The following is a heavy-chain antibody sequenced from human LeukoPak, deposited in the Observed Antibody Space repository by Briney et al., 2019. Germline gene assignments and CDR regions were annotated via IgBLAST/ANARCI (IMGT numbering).Heavy chain of an antibody. CDR1: GGSISSYY. V-gene: IGHV4-59*01. CDR3: ARDLGYNYDY. D-gene: IGHD5-24*01. J-gene: IGHJ4*02. Sequence: PSETLSLTCTVSGGSISSYYWSWIRQPPGKGLEWIGYIYYSGSTNYNPSLKSRVTISVDTSKNQFSLKLSSVTAADTAVYYFARDLGYNYDYWGQGTLVTVSS. CDR2: IYYSGST.